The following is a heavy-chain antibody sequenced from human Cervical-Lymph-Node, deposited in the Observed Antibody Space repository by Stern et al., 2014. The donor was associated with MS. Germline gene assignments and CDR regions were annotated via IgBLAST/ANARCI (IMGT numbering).Heavy chain of an antibody. CDR2: IFWDGAK. V-gene: IGHV2-5*02. D-gene: IGHD2-15*01. J-gene: IGHJ4*02. CDR1: GFSVATAGVG. CDR3: AHSRVKYCRGGTCYSSLFDY. Sequence: QITLKESGPTLVKPTQTVTLTCTLSGFSVATAGVGVGWIRQPPGKALEWLALIFWDGAKLYSPSLKNRLTIIKDTSKNQVVLTMTNVDPVDTATYYCAHSRVKYCRGGTCYSSLFDYWGQGTLVTVSS.